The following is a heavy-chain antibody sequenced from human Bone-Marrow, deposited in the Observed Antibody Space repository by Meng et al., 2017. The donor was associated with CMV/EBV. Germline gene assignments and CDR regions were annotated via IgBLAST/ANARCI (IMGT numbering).Heavy chain of an antibody. Sequence: GESLKISCAASGFTFSSYGMHWVRQAPGKGLEWVAVIWYDGSSKYYADSVKGRFTISRDNSKNTLYLQMDSLRAEDTAVYYCAKSSVFGSGYYYYYYGMDVWGQGTTVTGSS. CDR2: IWYDGSSK. J-gene: IGHJ6*02. CDR1: GFTFSSYG. CDR3: AKSSVFGSGYYYYYYGMDV. V-gene: IGHV3-33*06. D-gene: IGHD3-3*01.